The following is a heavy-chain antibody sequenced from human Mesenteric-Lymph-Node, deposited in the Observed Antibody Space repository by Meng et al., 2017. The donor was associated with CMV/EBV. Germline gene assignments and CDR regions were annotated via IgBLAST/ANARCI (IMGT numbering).Heavy chain of an antibody. CDR2: INTNTGNP. CDR3: ARSPDILTGYYPY. Sequence: KPSGYTFTNYAMNWVRQAPGQGLEWMGWINTNTGNPTYAQGFTGRFVFSLDTSVNTAYLQISSLKAEDTAVYYCARSPDILTGYYPYWGQGTLVTVSS. D-gene: IGHD3-9*01. CDR1: GYTFTNYA. V-gene: IGHV7-4-1*02. J-gene: IGHJ4*02.